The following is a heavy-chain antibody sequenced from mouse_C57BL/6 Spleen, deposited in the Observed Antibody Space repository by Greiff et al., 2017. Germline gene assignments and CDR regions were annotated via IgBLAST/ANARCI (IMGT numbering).Heavy chain of an antibody. CDR2: IDPSDSYT. V-gene: IGHV1-50*01. J-gene: IGHJ2*01. D-gene: IGHD1-1*01. Sequence: QVQLQQPGAELVKPGASVKLSCKASGYTFTSYWMQWVKQRPGQGLEWIGEIDPSDSYTNYNQKFKGKATLTVDTSSSTAYMQLSSLTSEDSAVYYCARGDYYGSSYGYFDYWGQGTTLTVSS. CDR1: GYTFTSYW. CDR3: ARGDYYGSSYGYFDY.